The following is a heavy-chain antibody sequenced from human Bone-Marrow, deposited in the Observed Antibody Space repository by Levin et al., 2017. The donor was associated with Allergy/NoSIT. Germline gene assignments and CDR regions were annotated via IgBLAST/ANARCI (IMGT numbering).Heavy chain of an antibody. CDR3: ATPPPGISAWGLYFDI. V-gene: IGHV3-53*01. CDR2: IYAGGAT. Sequence: QAGGSLRLSCAPSGFSVTTGYITWVRAVPGKWLQWVSIIYAGGATYYADSVGDRFVISRDNSKNMVFLQMNSLRAEDTGLYFCATPPPGISAWGLYFDIRGQGTPVTVSS. CDR1: GFSVTTGY. D-gene: IGHD6-19*01. J-gene: IGHJ4*02.